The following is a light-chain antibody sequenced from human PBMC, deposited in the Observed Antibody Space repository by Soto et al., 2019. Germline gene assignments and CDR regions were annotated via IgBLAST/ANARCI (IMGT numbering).Light chain of an antibody. V-gene: IGKV3-11*01. CDR2: DAS. CDR3: QQRSNLPWT. Sequence: DIVLTQSPATLSLSPGDVATLSCRASTRASGDLAWYQQKPGQAPRLLIYDASNRATGIPVRFSGSGSDTDYTLTISSLEPEDFAVYYCQQRSNLPWTFGQGTKVDVK. CDR1: TRASGD. J-gene: IGKJ1*01.